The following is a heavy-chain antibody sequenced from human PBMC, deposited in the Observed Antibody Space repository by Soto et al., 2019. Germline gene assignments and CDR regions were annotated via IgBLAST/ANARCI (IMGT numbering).Heavy chain of an antibody. V-gene: IGHV3-49*03. CDR1: GFTFGDYA. J-gene: IGHJ3*02. CDR2: IRSKAYGGTT. Sequence: GGSLRLSCTASGFTFGDYAMSWFRQAPGKGLEWVGFIRSKAYGGTTEYAASVKGRFTISRDDSKSIAYLQMNSLKTEDTAVYYCTQYGDYREDAFDIWGQGTMVTVSS. D-gene: IGHD4-17*01. CDR3: TQYGDYREDAFDI.